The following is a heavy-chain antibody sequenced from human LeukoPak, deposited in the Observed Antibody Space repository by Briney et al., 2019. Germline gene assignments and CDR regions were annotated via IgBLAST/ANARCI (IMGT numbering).Heavy chain of an antibody. CDR2: IFPGDSDT. CDR1: GYIFTTYW. J-gene: IGHJ4*02. D-gene: IGHD2-2*01. V-gene: IGHV5-51*01. Sequence: GESLKISCKGSGYIFTTYWIGWVRQTPGKGLEWVGIIFPGDSDTRYGPSFQGQVTVSVDKSISTAYLQWSSLKASDTAMYYCATPYPREYCSTSSCYFNYWGQGTLVTVSS. CDR3: ATPYPREYCSTSSCYFNY.